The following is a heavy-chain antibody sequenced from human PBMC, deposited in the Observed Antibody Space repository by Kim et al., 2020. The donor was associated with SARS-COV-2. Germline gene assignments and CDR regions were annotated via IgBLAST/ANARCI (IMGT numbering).Heavy chain of an antibody. V-gene: IGHV3-30*02. Sequence: DSVKGRFTISRDNSKNTLYLQMNSLRAEDTAVYYCAKEIPVAAPYSYFDYWGQGTLVTVSS. D-gene: IGHD6-25*01. J-gene: IGHJ4*02. CDR3: AKEIPVAAPYSYFDY.